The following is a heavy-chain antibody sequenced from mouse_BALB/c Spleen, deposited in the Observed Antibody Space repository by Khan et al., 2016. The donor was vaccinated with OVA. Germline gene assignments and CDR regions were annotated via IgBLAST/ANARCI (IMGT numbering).Heavy chain of an antibody. V-gene: IGHV9-3-1*01. CDR1: GYTFPNYG. D-gene: IGHD1-2*01. CDR3: ARDDGYAY. Sequence: QIQLVQSGPELKKPGETVKISCKASGYTFPNYGMNWVKQAPGQGLKWMGWITTYTGEPTYADDFKGRFAFSLETSGSTAYLQINNLKNEDTATYVCARDDGYAYWGQGTLVTVSA. CDR2: ITTYTGEP. J-gene: IGHJ3*01.